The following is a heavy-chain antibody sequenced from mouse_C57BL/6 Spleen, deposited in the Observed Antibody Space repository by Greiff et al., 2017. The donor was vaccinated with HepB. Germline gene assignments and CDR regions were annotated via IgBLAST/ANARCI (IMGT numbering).Heavy chain of an antibody. V-gene: IGHV1-82*01. CDR2: IYPGDGDT. CDR3: AREEPLQCGYYAMDY. CDR1: GYAFSSSW. J-gene: IGHJ4*01. D-gene: IGHD2-10*01. Sequence: QVQLKESGPELVKPGASVKISCKASGYAFSSSWMNWVKQRPGKGLEWIGRIYPGDGDTNYNGKFKGKATLTADKSSSTAYMQLSSLTYEDSAVYFGAREEPLQCGYYAMDYWGQGTSVTVSS.